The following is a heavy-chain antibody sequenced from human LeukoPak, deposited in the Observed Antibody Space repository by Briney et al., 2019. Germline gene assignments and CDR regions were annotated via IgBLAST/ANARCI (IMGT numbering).Heavy chain of an antibody. Sequence: SETLSLTCTVSGGSVSSGSYYWSWIRQPPGKGLEWIGYIYYTGSTNYNPSLKSRVTISVDTSKNQFSLKLSSVTAADTAVYYCARGLVTRGYDYWGQGTLVTVSS. CDR1: GGSVSSGSYY. V-gene: IGHV4-61*01. CDR2: IYYTGST. J-gene: IGHJ4*02. CDR3: ARGLVTRGYDY. D-gene: IGHD3-9*01.